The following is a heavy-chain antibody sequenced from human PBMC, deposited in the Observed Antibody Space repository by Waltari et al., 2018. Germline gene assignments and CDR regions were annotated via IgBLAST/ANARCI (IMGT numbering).Heavy chain of an antibody. J-gene: IGHJ4*02. CDR1: GFTFSSYA. CDR2: ISGRGGSK. V-gene: IGHV3-23*04. D-gene: IGHD6-19*01. Sequence: EVQLVESGGGLVQPGGSLRLSCAASGFTFSSYAMSWVRQAPGKGLEWVSAISGRGGSKYYADSVKGRFTISRDNAKNSLYLQMNSLRAEDTAVYYCARDRDYSSGWYGSADYWGQGTLVTVSS. CDR3: ARDRDYSSGWYGSADY.